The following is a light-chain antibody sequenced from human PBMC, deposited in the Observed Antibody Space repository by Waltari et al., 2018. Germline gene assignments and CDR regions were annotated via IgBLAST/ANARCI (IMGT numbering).Light chain of an antibody. V-gene: IGKV1-12*01. CDR2: AAY. Sequence: TCRASQGIDNWLAWYQQKPGKAPKLLISAAYNLHSGVPSRFSDSRSETEFTLTINNLQPEDFATYFCQQAKSFPITFGQGTQLEIK. CDR3: QQAKSFPIT. J-gene: IGKJ5*01. CDR1: QGIDNW.